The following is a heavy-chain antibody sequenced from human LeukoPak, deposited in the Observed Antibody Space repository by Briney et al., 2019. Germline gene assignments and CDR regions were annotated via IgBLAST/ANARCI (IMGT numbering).Heavy chain of an antibody. CDR1: GFTFSSYP. CDR2: ISSSSSYT. Sequence: LGGSLRLSCAASGFTFSSYPMNWVRQAPGKGLEWVSSISSSSSYTFYADSVKGRFTISRDNAKNSLYLQMNSLRAEDTAVYYCAREVAFDMWGQGTMVTVSS. CDR3: AREVAFDM. V-gene: IGHV3-21*06. J-gene: IGHJ3*02.